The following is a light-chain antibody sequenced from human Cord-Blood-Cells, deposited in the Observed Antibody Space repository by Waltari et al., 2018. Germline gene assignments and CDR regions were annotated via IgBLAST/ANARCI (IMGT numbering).Light chain of an antibody. CDR2: GAS. J-gene: IGKJ1*01. V-gene: IGKV3-15*01. Sequence: EIVMTQSTATLSVSPGERATLSCRASQSVSSNLAWYQQKPGQAPRLLIYGASTRATGIPARFSGRGSGTEFTLTISSLQSEDFAVYYCQQYNNWPRTFGQGTKVEIK. CDR1: QSVSSN. CDR3: QQYNNWPRT.